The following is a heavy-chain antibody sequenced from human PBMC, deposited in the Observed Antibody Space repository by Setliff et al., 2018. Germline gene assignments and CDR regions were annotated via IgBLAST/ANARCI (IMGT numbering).Heavy chain of an antibody. CDR2: VYYTGTT. V-gene: IGHV4-59*02. J-gene: IGHJ6*02. CDR3: ARDRSAYNYGLDV. Sequence: PGGSLRLSCATSGFTVSSSDMSWVRQAPGEGLEWVGYVYYTGTTNYSPSLKGRVIISVDASKNRLSLQLNSVTPADTAVYYCARDRSAYNYGLDVWGQGTTVTVSS. CDR1: GFTVSSSD.